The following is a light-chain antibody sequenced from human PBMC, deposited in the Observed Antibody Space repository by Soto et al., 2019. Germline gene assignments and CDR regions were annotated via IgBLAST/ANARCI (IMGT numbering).Light chain of an antibody. CDR3: QQHDNWPSLT. Sequence: EIVMTQSPATLPVSPGERATLSCRASQSVSSKLAWYQKKPGQAPRLLLYGASTRATGIPARFSGSGSGTEFTLTISSLQSEDFAVYYCQQHDNWPSLTFGGGTKVEIK. V-gene: IGKV3-15*01. CDR2: GAS. J-gene: IGKJ4*01. CDR1: QSVSSK.